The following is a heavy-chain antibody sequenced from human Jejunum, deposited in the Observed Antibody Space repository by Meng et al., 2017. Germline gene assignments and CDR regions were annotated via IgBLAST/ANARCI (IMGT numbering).Heavy chain of an antibody. Sequence: GESLKISCAASGFTFSSYAMSWVRQAPGKGLEWVSAISGSGSSTFYADSVKGRATISRDDSKSTLYLQMNSLRADDTAVFYCAKSGGYYYDSSGHLRYFDLWGRGTLVTVSS. D-gene: IGHD3-22*01. CDR3: AKSGGYYYDSSGHLRYFDL. V-gene: IGHV3-23*01. J-gene: IGHJ2*01. CDR1: GFTFSSYA. CDR2: ISGSGSST.